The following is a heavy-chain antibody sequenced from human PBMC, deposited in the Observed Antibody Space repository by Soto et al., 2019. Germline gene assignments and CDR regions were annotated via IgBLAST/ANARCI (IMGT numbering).Heavy chain of an antibody. D-gene: IGHD4-17*01. Sequence: PGGSLRLSCVASGFTFSRYAMSWVRQIPGKGLECVSAIGGDGESTNYADSVKGRFTISRDNSKNTLYLQLNSLRVEDTAVYYCAKVGGFDPWGQGTLVTVSS. J-gene: IGHJ5*02. CDR2: IGGDGEST. V-gene: IGHV3-23*01. CDR3: AKVGGFDP. CDR1: GFTFSRYA.